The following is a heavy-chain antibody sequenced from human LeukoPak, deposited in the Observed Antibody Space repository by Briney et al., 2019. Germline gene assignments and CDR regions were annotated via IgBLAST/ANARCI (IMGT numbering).Heavy chain of an antibody. D-gene: IGHD1-7*01. CDR3: AREPRGITGTTGY. J-gene: IGHJ4*02. CDR2: ISSSSSYI. Sequence: GGSLRLSCAASGFTFSSYSMTWVRQAPGKGLEWVSSISSSSSYIYYADSVKGRFTISRDNAKNSLYLQMNSLRAEDTAVYYCAREPRGITGTTGYWGQGTLVTVSS. CDR1: GFTFSSYS. V-gene: IGHV3-21*01.